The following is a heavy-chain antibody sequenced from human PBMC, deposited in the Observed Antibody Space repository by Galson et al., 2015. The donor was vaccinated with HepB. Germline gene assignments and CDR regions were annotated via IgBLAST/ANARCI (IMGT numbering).Heavy chain of an antibody. D-gene: IGHD3-16*01. CDR3: TKDRRILITFGGVIAES. Sequence: SLRLSCAASGFTFDNYAMSWVRQAPGKGLEWVSAISGSDRSTSYVDSVKGRFTISRDNSKNTLYLQMNSLRVEDTAVYYCTKDRRILITFGGVIAESWGQGTLVSVSA. V-gene: IGHV3-23*01. J-gene: IGHJ5*02. CDR2: ISGSDRST. CDR1: GFTFDNYA.